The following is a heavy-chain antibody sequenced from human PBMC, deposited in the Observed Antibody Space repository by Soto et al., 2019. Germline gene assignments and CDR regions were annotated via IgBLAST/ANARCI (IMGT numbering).Heavy chain of an antibody. D-gene: IGHD6-13*01. V-gene: IGHV4-59*01. CDR1: GGSISSYY. CDR2: IYYSGST. Sequence: SETLSLTCTVSGGSISSYYWSWIRQPPGKGLEWIGYIYYSGSTNYNPSLKSRVTISVDTSKNQFCGKLSSRPSAYTAVYYCARLPSIAAAGTWGGYYYYGRGAWRRGSTGSV. CDR3: ARLPSIAAAGTWGGYYYYGRGA. J-gene: IGHJ6*02.